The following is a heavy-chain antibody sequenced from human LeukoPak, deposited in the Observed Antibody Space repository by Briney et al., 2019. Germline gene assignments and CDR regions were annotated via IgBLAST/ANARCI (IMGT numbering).Heavy chain of an antibody. J-gene: IGHJ4*02. V-gene: IGHV3-23*01. Sequence: GESLRLSCAASGFTFSNYGMSWVRQAPGKGLEWVSSISGSGGTTYYADSVKGRFTISRDNSKNTLYLQMNSLRAEDTAVYYCAKEEGYIYGLLDYWGQGTPVTVSS. CDR3: AKEEGYIYGLLDY. D-gene: IGHD5-18*01. CDR2: ISGSGGTT. CDR1: GFTFSNYG.